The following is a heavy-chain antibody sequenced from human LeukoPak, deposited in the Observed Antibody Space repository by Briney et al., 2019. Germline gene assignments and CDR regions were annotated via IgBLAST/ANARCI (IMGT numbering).Heavy chain of an antibody. Sequence: GGSLRLSCAASGFTFSGSALHWVRQASGKGLEWVGRIRSTANGYATAYAASVKGRFTISRDDSKNTAYLQMNSLKTEDTAVYYCTTDRYCSGGSCYSYWGQGTLVTVSS. CDR2: IRSTANGYAT. D-gene: IGHD2-15*01. CDR1: GFTFSGSA. J-gene: IGHJ4*02. CDR3: TTDRYCSGGSCYSY. V-gene: IGHV3-73*01.